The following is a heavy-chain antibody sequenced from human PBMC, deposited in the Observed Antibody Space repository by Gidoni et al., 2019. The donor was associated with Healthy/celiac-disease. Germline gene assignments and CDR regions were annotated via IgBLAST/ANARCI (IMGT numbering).Heavy chain of an antibody. CDR3: VKAEDYDSSGYYLRNWDAFDI. CDR1: GFTFSRYA. J-gene: IGHJ3*02. Sequence: EVQLVESGGGWVQPGGSRRLSCSDCGFTFSRYAMHWVRQAPGKGLEYVSAISSNGGSTYYADSVKGRFTISRDNSKNTLYLQMSSLRAEDTAVYYCVKAEDYDSSGYYLRNWDAFDIWGQGTMVTVSS. CDR2: ISSNGGST. V-gene: IGHV3-64D*09. D-gene: IGHD3-22*01.